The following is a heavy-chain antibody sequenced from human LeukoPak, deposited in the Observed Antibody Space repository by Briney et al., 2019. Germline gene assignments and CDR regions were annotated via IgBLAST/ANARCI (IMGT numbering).Heavy chain of an antibody. V-gene: IGHV1-2*06. CDR2: INPNSGGT. CDR1: GYTFTGYY. Sequence: ASVKVSCKASGYTFTGYYMHWVRQAPGQGLEWMGRINPNSGGTNYAQKFQGRVTMTRDTSISTAYMELSRLRSDDTAVYYCARVGTRNVYGDYVISYWGQGTLVTVSS. D-gene: IGHD4-17*01. J-gene: IGHJ4*02. CDR3: ARVGTRNVYGDYVISY.